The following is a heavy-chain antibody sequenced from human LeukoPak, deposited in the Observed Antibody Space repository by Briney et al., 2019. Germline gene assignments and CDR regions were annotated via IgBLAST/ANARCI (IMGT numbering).Heavy chain of an antibody. V-gene: IGHV3-74*01. J-gene: IGHJ4*02. Sequence: GGSLRLSCAASGFTFSSYWMHWVRQAPGKGLVWVSRINSDGSSTSYADSVKGRFTISRDNAKNTLYLQMNSLRAEDTAVYYCARVMAPYDFWSGYYLEYFDYWGQGTLVTVSS. CDR3: ARVMAPYDFWSGYYLEYFDY. D-gene: IGHD3-3*01. CDR1: GFTFSSYW. CDR2: INSDGSST.